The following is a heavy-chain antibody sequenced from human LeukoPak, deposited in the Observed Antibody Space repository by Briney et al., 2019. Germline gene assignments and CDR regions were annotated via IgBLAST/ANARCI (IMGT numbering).Heavy chain of an antibody. D-gene: IGHD6-6*01. V-gene: IGHV1-69*13. CDR1: GGTFSSYA. Sequence: ASVKVSCKASGGTFSSYAISWVRQAPGQGLEWMGGIIPIFGTANYAQKFQGRVTITADESTSTAYMELSSLRSEDTAVYYCAGEIAARLFDYWGQGTLVTVSS. CDR3: AGEIAARLFDY. J-gene: IGHJ4*02. CDR2: IIPIFGTA.